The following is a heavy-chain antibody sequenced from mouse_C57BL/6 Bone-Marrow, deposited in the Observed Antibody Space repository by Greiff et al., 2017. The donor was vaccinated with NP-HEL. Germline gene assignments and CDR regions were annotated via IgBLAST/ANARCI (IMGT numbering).Heavy chain of an antibody. CDR3: ARKAGYYYGYFDY. J-gene: IGHJ2*01. CDR2: IYPRDGST. V-gene: IGHV1-78*01. D-gene: IGHD1-1*01. Sequence: VQLQQSDAELVKPGASVTISCKVSGYTFTDHTIHWMKQRPEQGLEWIGYIYPRDGSTKYNEKFKGKATLTADKSSSTAYMQLNSLTSEDSAVYFCARKAGYYYGYFDYWGQGTTLTVSS. CDR1: GYTFTDHT.